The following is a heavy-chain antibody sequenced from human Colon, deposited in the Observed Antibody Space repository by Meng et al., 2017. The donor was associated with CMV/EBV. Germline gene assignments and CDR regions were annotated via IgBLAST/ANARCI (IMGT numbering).Heavy chain of an antibody. CDR3: ATGSVAADGKGY. CDR1: GYMFTRYN. V-gene: IGHV7-4-1*02. D-gene: IGHD6-13*01. J-gene: IGHJ1*01. Sequence: SFTASGYMFTRYNINWVHQAPGQWLEWMGYINPKTANPTYVQGFTGRFVFSLDTSVSTAYLQISSLEAEDTAVYYCATGSVAADGKGYWGQGTLVTVSS. CDR2: INPKTANP.